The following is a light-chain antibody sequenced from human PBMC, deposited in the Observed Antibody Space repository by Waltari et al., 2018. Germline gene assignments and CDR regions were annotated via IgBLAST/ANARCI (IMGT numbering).Light chain of an antibody. CDR2: AVS. CDR1: QSVSNNY. Sequence: EIVLTQSPGTLSLSPGERATLSSRASQSVSNNYLAWSQAKTGQAPRLLIYAVSHRATGIPDRFSGGGSGTDFTLTISRLEPEDFAVYYCQQYGGSPKYTFGQGTKLEIK. J-gene: IGKJ2*01. CDR3: QQYGGSPKYT. V-gene: IGKV3-20*01.